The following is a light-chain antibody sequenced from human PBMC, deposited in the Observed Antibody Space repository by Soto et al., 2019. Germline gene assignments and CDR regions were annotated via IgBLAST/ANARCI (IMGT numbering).Light chain of an antibody. CDR3: QQYDNLPYT. CDR1: QDIGKL. J-gene: IGKJ2*01. V-gene: IGKV1-33*01. CDR2: DAS. Sequence: DIEMTQSPPSLSASVGDRVTITCQASQDIGKLLNWFQQKPGAAPQLLIYDASNLETGVPSRFSGGGSGAHFTFTITSLQPEDAGTYFCQQYDNLPYTFAQGTKVE.